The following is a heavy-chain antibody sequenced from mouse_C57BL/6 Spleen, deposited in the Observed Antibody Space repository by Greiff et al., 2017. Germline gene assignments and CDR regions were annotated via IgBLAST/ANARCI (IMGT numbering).Heavy chain of an antibody. V-gene: IGHV8-12*01. CDR2: IYWDDDK. J-gene: IGHJ1*03. CDR3: AREGVYYDYDSDFDV. Sequence: QVTLKVSGPGILQSSQTLSLTCSFSGFSLSTSGMGVSWIRQPSGKGLEWLAHIYWDDDKRYNPSLKSRLTISKDTSRNQVFLKITSVDTTVTATYYCAREGVYYDYDSDFDVWGTGTTVTVSS. D-gene: IGHD2-4*01. CDR1: GFSLSTSGMG.